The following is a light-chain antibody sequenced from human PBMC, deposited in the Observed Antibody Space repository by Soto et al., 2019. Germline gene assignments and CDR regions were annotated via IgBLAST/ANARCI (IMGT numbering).Light chain of an antibody. CDR3: QQYNTYPWT. CDR2: ATS. V-gene: IGKV1-16*02. Sequence: DIQMTQSPSSLSASVGDRVTITCRASQDIDFFLAWFQQKPGKAPKSLIYATSKLQDGVPSKFTGSGSGTAFTLTISTLQPEDFATYDCQQYNTYPWTFGPGTKV. CDR1: QDIDFF. J-gene: IGKJ1*01.